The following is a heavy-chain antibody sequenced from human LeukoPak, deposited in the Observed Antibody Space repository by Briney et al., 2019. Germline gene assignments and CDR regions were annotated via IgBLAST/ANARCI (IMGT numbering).Heavy chain of an antibody. CDR2: ISSNGGST. CDR3: ARSVVAAANIDY. J-gene: IGHJ4*02. V-gene: IGHV3-64*01. D-gene: IGHD2-15*01. Sequence: GGSLRLSCAASGFTFSTYAMHWVRQAPGKGLEYVSAISSNGGSTYYANSVKGRFSISRDNSKNTLYLQLGSLRAEDMAVYYCARSVVAAANIDYWGQGTLVTVSS. CDR1: GFTFSTYA.